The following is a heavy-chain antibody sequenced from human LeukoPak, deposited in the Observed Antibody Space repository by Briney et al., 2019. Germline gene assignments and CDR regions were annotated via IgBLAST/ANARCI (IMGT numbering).Heavy chain of an antibody. D-gene: IGHD2-2*01. CDR1: GFTFSTSE. V-gene: IGHV3-48*03. CDR2: ISGSGTIT. Sequence: GGSLRLSCAASGFTFSTSEVNWVRQAPGTGLEWVSYISGSGTITYYADSVKGRFTISRDNAKNSLYLQMHSLRAEDTAVYYCARDGCSGTSCFDYWGPGTLVTVSS. CDR3: ARDGCSGTSCFDY. J-gene: IGHJ4*02.